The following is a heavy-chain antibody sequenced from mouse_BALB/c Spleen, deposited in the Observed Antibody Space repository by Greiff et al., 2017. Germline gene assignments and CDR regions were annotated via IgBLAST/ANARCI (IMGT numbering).Heavy chain of an antibody. Sequence: EVMLVESGGDLVKPGGSLKLSCAASGFTFSSYGMSWVRQTPDKRLEWVATISSGGSYTYYPDSVKGRFTISRDNAKNTLYLQMSSLKSEDTAMYYCARHRYDGDYFDYWGQGTTLTVSS. CDR3: ARHRYDGDYFDY. V-gene: IGHV5-6*01. D-gene: IGHD2-14*01. CDR2: ISSGGSYT. CDR1: GFTFSSYG. J-gene: IGHJ2*01.